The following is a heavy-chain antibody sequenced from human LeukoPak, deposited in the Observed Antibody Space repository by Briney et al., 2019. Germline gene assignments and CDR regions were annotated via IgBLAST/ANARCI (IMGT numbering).Heavy chain of an antibody. J-gene: IGHJ4*02. CDR3: ARYPHHFDS. Sequence: KPSETLSQTCAVSGYSVSSGYYWGWIQQPPGKGLEWIGSIYHSGSTYYNPSLKSRVTISVDTSKNQFSLKLTSVTAADTAVYYCARYPHHFDSWGQGTLVTVSS. CDR2: IYHSGST. CDR1: GYSVSSGYY. V-gene: IGHV4-38-2*01.